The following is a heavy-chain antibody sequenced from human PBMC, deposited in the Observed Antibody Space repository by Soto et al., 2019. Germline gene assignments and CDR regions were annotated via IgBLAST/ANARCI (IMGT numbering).Heavy chain of an antibody. CDR3: SRLEDRSPYGDVYYYYDYYVDV. CDR2: IRRRASLYAT. Sequence: EVQLVESGGGLVQPGGSLKLSCAASGFTFSGSGIHWVRQASGKGLEWVGHIRRRASLYATAYAASVKGRFTISRDESTTTTYLQKHSPQSEDTAVYYCSRLEDRSPYGDVYYYYDYYVDVWGKGTTVTVSS. D-gene: IGHD4-17*01. J-gene: IGHJ6*03. V-gene: IGHV3-73*01. CDR1: GFTFSGSG.